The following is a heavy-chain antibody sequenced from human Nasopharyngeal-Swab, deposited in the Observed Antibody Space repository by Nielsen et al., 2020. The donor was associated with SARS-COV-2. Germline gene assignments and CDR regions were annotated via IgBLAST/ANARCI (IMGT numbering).Heavy chain of an antibody. D-gene: IGHD6-19*01. V-gene: IGHV3-7*01. J-gene: IGHJ6*02. CDR3: ARGQDSSGWYTPGSYYYYGMDV. Sequence: GGSLRLSCAASGFTFSSYWMSWVRQAPGKGLEGVANIKQDGSEKYYVDSVKGRFTISRDNAKNSLYLQMNSLRAEDTAVYYCARGQDSSGWYTPGSYYYYGMDVWGQGTTVTVSS. CDR2: IKQDGSEK. CDR1: GFTFSSYW.